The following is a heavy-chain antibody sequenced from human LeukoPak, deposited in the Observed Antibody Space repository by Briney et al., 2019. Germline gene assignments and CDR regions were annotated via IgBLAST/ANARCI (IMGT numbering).Heavy chain of an antibody. CDR3: ARDTHNWNYPGPYFDY. CDR2: ISYSGNT. J-gene: IGHJ4*02. Sequence: SETLSLTCTVSGGSISSYYWSWIRQPPGKGLEWIGYISYSGNTNYNPSLKSRLTISVDTSKNQFSLKLSSVTAADTAVYYCARDTHNWNYPGPYFDYWGQGTLVTVSS. CDR1: GGSISSYY. D-gene: IGHD1-7*01. V-gene: IGHV4-59*01.